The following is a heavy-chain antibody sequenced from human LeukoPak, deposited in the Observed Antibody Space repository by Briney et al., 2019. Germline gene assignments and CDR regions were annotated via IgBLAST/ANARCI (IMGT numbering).Heavy chain of an antibody. CDR2: INHSGST. J-gene: IGHJ4*02. D-gene: IGHD2-15*01. Sequence: SETLSLTCAVYGGSFSGYYWSWIRQPPGKGLEWIGEINHSGSTNYNPSLKSRVTISVDTSKNQFSLKLSSVTAADTAVYYCARAEVVVAATRPSYYFDYWGQGALVTVSS. CDR1: GGSFSGYY. V-gene: IGHV4-34*01. CDR3: ARAEVVVAATRPSYYFDY.